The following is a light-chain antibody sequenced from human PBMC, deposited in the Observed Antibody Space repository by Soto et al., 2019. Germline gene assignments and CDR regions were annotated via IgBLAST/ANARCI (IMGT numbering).Light chain of an antibody. CDR1: SSDVGNYNY. J-gene: IGLJ2*01. V-gene: IGLV2-8*01. Sequence: QSALTQPPSASGSPGQSVTISCTGTSSDVGNYNYVSWYQQHPDKAPKLMIYEVNKRPSGVPDRFSGSKSGNTASLTVSGLHAEDDADYYSTSYAGCSNPVIFGEGTKLTVL. CDR3: TSYAGCSNPVI. CDR2: EVN.